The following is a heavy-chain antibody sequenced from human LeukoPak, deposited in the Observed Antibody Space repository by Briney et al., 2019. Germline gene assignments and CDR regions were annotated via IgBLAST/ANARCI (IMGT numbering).Heavy chain of an antibody. D-gene: IGHD1-26*01. V-gene: IGHV1-2*02. CDR2: INPTSGAT. CDR1: GYTFTGYY. Sequence: GASVQVSCKASGYTFTGYYMHWVRQAPGQGLEWMGWINPTSGATNYAQIFQGRVTMTRDTSISTAYMDLSRLRSDDTAVYYCARSQTGTYSQPPDYWGQGTLVTVSS. J-gene: IGHJ4*02. CDR3: ARSQTGTYSQPPDY.